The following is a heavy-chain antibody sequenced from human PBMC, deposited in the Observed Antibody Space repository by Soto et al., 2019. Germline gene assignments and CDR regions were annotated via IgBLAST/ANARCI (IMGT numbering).Heavy chain of an antibody. D-gene: IGHD2-21*01. CDR2: IADSGDNK. Sequence: PGGSLRLSCAASGFTFSSYAMHWVRQAPGKGLEWVSAIADSGDNKYYADSVKGRFTITRDNSKNTLYLQMSSLGAEDTAVYYCARVLGLVDPYDFWGQGIQVTVSS. J-gene: IGHJ4*02. CDR3: ARVLGLVDPYDF. V-gene: IGHV3-23*01. CDR1: GFTFSSYA.